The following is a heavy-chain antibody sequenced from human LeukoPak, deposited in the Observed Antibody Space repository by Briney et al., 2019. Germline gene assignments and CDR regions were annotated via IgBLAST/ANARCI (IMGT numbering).Heavy chain of an antibody. CDR1: GYTFTGYY. D-gene: IGHD4-17*01. V-gene: IGHV1-2*02. Sequence: ASVKVSCKASGYTFTGYYMHWVRQAPGQGLEWMGWINPNSGGTNYAQKLQGRVTMTTDTSTSTAYMELRSLRSDDTAVYYCARDDVYGDRDFDYWGQGTLVTVSS. CDR2: INPNSGGT. CDR3: ARDDVYGDRDFDY. J-gene: IGHJ4*02.